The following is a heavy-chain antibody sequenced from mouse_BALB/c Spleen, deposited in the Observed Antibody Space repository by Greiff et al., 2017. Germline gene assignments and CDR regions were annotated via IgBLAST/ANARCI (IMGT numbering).Heavy chain of an antibody. V-gene: IGHV5-6*01. Sequence: EVQLVESGGDLVKPGGSLKLSCAASGFTFSSYGMSWVRQTPDKRLEWVANISSGGSYTYYPDSVKGRFTISRDNAKNTLYLQMSSLRSEDTAMYYCARGYGIWGQGTLVTVSA. CDR2: ISSGGSYT. CDR3: ARGYGI. D-gene: IGHD2-10*02. CDR1: GFTFSSYG. J-gene: IGHJ3*01.